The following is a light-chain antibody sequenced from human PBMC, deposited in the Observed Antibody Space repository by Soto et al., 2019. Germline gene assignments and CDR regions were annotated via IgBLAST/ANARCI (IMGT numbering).Light chain of an antibody. Sequence: QAVVTQPPSVSGSPGQSVTISCTGTSVDVGAYDFVSWYQQHPGKAPKLLIYVVSGRPSGVPDRFSGSKSGNAASLTISGLQAEDEADYYCSSFTTSHTYIFGTGTKLTVL. CDR1: SVDVGAYDF. J-gene: IGLJ1*01. CDR3: SSFTTSHTYI. V-gene: IGLV2-11*01. CDR2: VVS.